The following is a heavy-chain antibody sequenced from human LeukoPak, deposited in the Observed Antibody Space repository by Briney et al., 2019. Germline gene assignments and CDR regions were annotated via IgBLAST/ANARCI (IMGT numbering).Heavy chain of an antibody. J-gene: IGHJ4*02. CDR3: ARDISSGYLDY. Sequence: SETLSLTCTVSGGSISSYYWSWIRQPPGKGLEWIGYIYHSGSTNYNPSLKSRVTISVDTSKNQFSLKLSSVTAADTAVYYCARDISSGYLDYWGQGTLVTVSS. V-gene: IGHV4-59*01. CDR1: GGSISSYY. D-gene: IGHD3-3*01. CDR2: IYHSGST.